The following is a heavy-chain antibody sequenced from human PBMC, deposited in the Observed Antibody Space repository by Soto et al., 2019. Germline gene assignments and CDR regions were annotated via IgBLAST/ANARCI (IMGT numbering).Heavy chain of an antibody. CDR3: AVLWFGELLSEDPSDY. CDR2: IIPILGIA. V-gene: IGHV1-69*02. CDR1: GGTFSSYT. D-gene: IGHD3-10*01. J-gene: IGHJ4*02. Sequence: ASVKVSCKASGGTFSSYTISWVRQAPGKGLEWMGRIIPILGIANYAQKFQGRVTITADKSTSTAYMELSSLRSEDTAVYYCAVLWFGELLSEDPSDYWGQGTLVTVSS.